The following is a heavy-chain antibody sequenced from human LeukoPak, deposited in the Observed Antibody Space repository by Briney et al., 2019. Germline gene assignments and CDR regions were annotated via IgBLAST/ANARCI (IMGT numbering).Heavy chain of an antibody. V-gene: IGHV3-13*01. CDR1: GFTFSSYD. CDR2: IGTAGDT. J-gene: IGHJ5*02. Sequence: PGGSLRLSFAASGFTFSSYDMHWVRQATGKGLEWVSAIGTAGDTYYPGSVKGRFTISRENAKNSLYLQMNSLRAGDTAVCYCARGGGSSWTVSGWFDPWGQGTLVTVSS. CDR3: ARGGGSSWTVSGWFDP. D-gene: IGHD6-13*01.